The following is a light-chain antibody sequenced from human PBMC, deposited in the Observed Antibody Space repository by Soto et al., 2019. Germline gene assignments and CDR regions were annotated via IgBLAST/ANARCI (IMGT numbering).Light chain of an antibody. V-gene: IGKV1-39*01. CDR3: QQSYSTPPT. Sequence: DIQMTQSPSSLSASVGERVTITCRASQSIRTSLNWYQQKPGKAPKLLIYGGFSLQSGAPSRFSGSGSGTDFTLTISSLQPEDFAVYYCQQSYSTPPTFGQGTKVEIK. J-gene: IGKJ2*01. CDR1: QSIRTS. CDR2: GGF.